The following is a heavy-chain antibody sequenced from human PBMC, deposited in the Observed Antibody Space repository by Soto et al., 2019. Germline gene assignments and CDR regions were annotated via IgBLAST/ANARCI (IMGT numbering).Heavy chain of an antibody. Sequence: QVQLVESGGGVVQPGRSLRLSCAASGFTFSSYGMHWVRQAPGKGLEWVAVISYDGSNKYYADSVKGRFTISRDNSKNTLYLQMNSLRAEDTDVYYCAKVKIDPQMPPEYCYGPWGMDVWGQGTTVTVSS. CDR1: GFTFSSYG. D-gene: IGHD5-18*01. V-gene: IGHV3-30*18. CDR2: ISYDGSNK. CDR3: AKVKIDPQMPPEYCYGPWGMDV. J-gene: IGHJ6*02.